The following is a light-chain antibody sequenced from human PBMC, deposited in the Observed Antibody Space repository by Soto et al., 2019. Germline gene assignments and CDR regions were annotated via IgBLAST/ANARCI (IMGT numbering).Light chain of an antibody. CDR3: QQSYSTPWT. CDR2: AAS. V-gene: IGKV1-39*01. Sequence: IQMTQSPSSLSASVGDRVTITCRATQSISTYLNWYQQKPGKAPKLLSYAASSLQSGVPSRFSGSGGGTDFSLTISSLQHEDFATYYCQQSYSTPWTFGQGTKV. J-gene: IGKJ1*01. CDR1: QSISTY.